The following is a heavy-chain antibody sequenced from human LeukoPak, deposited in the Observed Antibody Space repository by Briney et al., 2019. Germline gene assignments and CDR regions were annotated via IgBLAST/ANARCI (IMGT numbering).Heavy chain of an antibody. CDR3: ARDRDYDFWSGYYYYYYGMDV. J-gene: IGHJ6*02. Sequence: ASVKVSCKASGYTFTSYAMHWVRQAPGQRLEWMGWINAGNGNTKYSQKFQGRVTITRDTSACTAYMELSSLRSEDTAVYYCARDRDYDFWSGYYYYYYGMDVWGQGTTVTVSS. CDR2: INAGNGNT. D-gene: IGHD3-3*01. CDR1: GYTFTSYA. V-gene: IGHV1-3*01.